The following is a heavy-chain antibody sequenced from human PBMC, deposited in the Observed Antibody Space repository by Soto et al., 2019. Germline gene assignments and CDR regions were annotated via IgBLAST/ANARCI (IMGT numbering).Heavy chain of an antibody. Sequence: QVQLVQSGAEVKKPGASVKVSCKASGYTFTSYGISWVRQAPGQGLEWMGWISAYNGNTNYAQKVQGRVTMTTDTSTSTAYMELRSLRSDDTAVYYCARDSPAYYDSSGYSDPFDYWGQGTLVTVSS. V-gene: IGHV1-18*01. CDR1: GYTFTSYG. CDR2: ISAYNGNT. D-gene: IGHD3-22*01. J-gene: IGHJ4*02. CDR3: ARDSPAYYDSSGYSDPFDY.